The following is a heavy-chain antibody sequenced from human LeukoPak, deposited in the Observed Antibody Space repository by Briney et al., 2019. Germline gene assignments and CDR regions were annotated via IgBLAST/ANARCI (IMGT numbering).Heavy chain of an antibody. CDR2: INPNSGGT. V-gene: IGHV1-2*02. D-gene: IGHD6-19*01. J-gene: IGHJ4*02. CDR3: ARGMLRGIAVAVPGY. Sequence: ASVKVSCKASGYTFTGYYMHWVRQAPGQGLEWMGWINPNSGGTNYAQKFQGRVTMTRDTSISTAYMELSGLRSDDTAVYYCARGMLRGIAVAVPGYWGQGTLVTVSS. CDR1: GYTFTGYY.